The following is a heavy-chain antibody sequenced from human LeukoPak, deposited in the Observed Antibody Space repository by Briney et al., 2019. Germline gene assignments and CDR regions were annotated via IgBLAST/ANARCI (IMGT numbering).Heavy chain of an antibody. CDR2: IYTSGST. V-gene: IGHV4-4*07. D-gene: IGHD3-22*01. Sequence: SETLSLTCTVSGGSISSYYWSWIRQPAGKGLEWIGRIYTSGSTNYNPSLKSRVTISVDKSKNQFSLKLSSVTAADTAVYYCARVGRDYDSSGYYYLDYWGQGTLVTVSS. CDR3: ARVGRDYDSSGYYYLDY. J-gene: IGHJ4*02. CDR1: GGSISSYY.